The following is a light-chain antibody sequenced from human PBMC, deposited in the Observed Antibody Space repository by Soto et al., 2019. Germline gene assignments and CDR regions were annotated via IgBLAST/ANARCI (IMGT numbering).Light chain of an antibody. CDR2: DVS. V-gene: IGLV2-14*01. CDR3: SSYTSSSTWV. Sequence: QSVLTQPASVSGSPGQSITISCTGTSSDVGGYNYVSWYQQHPGKAPKLMIYDVSNRPSGVSNRFSGSKSGNTASLTISGLPAQDEADYYCSSYTSSSTWVFGGGTQLTV. CDR1: SSDVGGYNY. J-gene: IGLJ3*02.